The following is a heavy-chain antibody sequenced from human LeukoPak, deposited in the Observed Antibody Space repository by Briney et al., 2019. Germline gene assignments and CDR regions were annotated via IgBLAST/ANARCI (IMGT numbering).Heavy chain of an antibody. V-gene: IGHV3-23*01. CDR1: GFTFSSYA. CDR2: ISGSGGST. J-gene: IGHJ4*02. CDR3: AKWAGYGSGIRDWVLDY. Sequence: GGSLRLSCAASGFTFSSYAMSWVRQAPGKGLEWVSAISGSGGSTYYADSVKGRFTISRDNSKNTLYLQMNSLRAEDTAVYYCAKWAGYGSGIRDWVLDYWGQGNLVTVSS. D-gene: IGHD3-10*01.